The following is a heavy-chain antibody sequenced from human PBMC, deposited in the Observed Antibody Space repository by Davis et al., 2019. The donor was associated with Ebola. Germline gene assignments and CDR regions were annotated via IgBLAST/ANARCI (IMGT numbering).Heavy chain of an antibody. CDR1: GYTFTSYG. V-gene: IGHV1-18*01. D-gene: IGHD3-16*01. CDR2: ISAYNGNT. Sequence: ASVKVSCKASGYTFTSYGISWARQAPGQALELLGWISAYNGNTNYAQKLQGRVTMTTDTSTSTAYMELRSLRSDDTAVYYCARDPGGMSVARFDYWGQGTLVTVSS. CDR3: ARDPGGMSVARFDY. J-gene: IGHJ4*02.